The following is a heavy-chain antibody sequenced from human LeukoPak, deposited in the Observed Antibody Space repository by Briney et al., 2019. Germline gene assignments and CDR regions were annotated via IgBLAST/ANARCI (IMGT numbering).Heavy chain of an antibody. Sequence: GASVKVSCKASGYTFTGYYMHWVRQAPGQGLEWVGWINPNSGGTNYAQKFQGRVTMTRDTSISTAYMELSRLRSDDTAVYYCARDRFLEWLSDYWGQGTLVTVSS. CDR2: INPNSGGT. CDR3: ARDRFLEWLSDY. J-gene: IGHJ4*02. D-gene: IGHD3-3*01. V-gene: IGHV1-2*02. CDR1: GYTFTGYY.